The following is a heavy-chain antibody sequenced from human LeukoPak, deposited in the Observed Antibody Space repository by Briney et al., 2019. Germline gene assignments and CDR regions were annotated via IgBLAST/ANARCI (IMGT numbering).Heavy chain of an antibody. D-gene: IGHD1-26*01. Sequence: GRSLRLSCAASGFTFSTYAMHWVRQAPGKGLEWVAVISYDGIIKYYADSVKGRFTISRDNSKNTLFAQMNSLRAEDTAVDYCARDPSGGNPTGFLDYWGQGTLVTVSS. CDR3: ARDPSGGNPTGFLDY. J-gene: IGHJ4*02. CDR1: GFTFSTYA. CDR2: ISYDGIIK. V-gene: IGHV3-30*04.